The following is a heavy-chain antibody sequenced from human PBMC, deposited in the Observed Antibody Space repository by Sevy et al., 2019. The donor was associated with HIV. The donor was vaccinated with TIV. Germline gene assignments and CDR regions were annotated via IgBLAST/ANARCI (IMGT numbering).Heavy chain of an antibody. CDR3: ARGGTIFGLARHYFDY. CDR2: IYSDGST. J-gene: IGHJ4*02. V-gene: IGHV3-66*01. Sequence: GGSLRLSCAASGFSVNSNYMTWVRQAPGKGLDWVSIIYSDGSTKYADALKGRFTISRDNSKNTMYLQMNSLRVEETAVYYCARGGTIFGLARHYFDYWGQGTLVTVS. D-gene: IGHD3-3*01. CDR1: GFSVNSNY.